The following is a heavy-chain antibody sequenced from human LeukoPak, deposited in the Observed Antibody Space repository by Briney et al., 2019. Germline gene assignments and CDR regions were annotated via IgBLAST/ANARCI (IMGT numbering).Heavy chain of an antibody. D-gene: IGHD3-3*01. Sequence: ASETLSLTCTVSGGSISSYYWSWIRQPPGKGLEWIGEINHSGSTNYNPSLKSRVTISVDTSKNQFSLKLSSVTAADTAVYYCARASRITIFGVVIIPSRGYYFDYWGQGTLVTVSS. CDR1: GGSISSYY. CDR2: INHSGST. J-gene: IGHJ4*02. V-gene: IGHV4-34*01. CDR3: ARASRITIFGVVIIPSRGYYFDY.